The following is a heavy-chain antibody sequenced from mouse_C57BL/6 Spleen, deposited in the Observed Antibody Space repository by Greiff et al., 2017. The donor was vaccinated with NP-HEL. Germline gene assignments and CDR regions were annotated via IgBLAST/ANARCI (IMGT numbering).Heavy chain of an antibody. Sequence: VQLQQSGAELVRPGTSVKVSCKASGYAFTNYLIEWVKQRPGQGLEWIGVINPGSGGTNYNEKFKGKATLTADKSSSTAYMQLSSLTSEDSAVYFCARWGYGSAWFAYWGQGTLVTVSA. V-gene: IGHV1-54*01. CDR2: INPGSGGT. D-gene: IGHD1-1*01. CDR3: ARWGYGSAWFAY. CDR1: GYAFTNYL. J-gene: IGHJ3*01.